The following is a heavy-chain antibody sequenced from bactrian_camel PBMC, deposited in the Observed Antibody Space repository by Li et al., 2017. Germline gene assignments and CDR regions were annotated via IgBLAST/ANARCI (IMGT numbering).Heavy chain of an antibody. Sequence: VQLVESGGGSVQPGGSLRLTCTYTHNKNSMGWFRQAPGKEREGVAAIYTDGDFTWYANSVEGRFIISQDSAKNTVYLQMNALKPEDTAMYYCAADSTGPIFGVGTASDFTYWGQGTQVTVS. CDR1: HNKNS. CDR2: IYTDGDFT. D-gene: IGHD1*01. CDR3: AADSTGPIFGVGTASDFTY. V-gene: IGHV3S54*01. J-gene: IGHJ6*01.